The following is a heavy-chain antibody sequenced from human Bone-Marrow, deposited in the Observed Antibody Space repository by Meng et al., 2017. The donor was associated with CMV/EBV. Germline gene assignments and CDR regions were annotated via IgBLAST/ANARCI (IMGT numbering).Heavy chain of an antibody. CDR1: GGSISSYY. CDR3: ARGLGRWLQLALDY. V-gene: IGHV4-34*01. CDR2: INHSGST. J-gene: IGHJ4*02. D-gene: IGHD5-24*01. Sequence: GSLRLSCTVSGGSISSYYWSWIRQPPGKGLEWIGEINHSGSTNYNPSLKSRVTISVDTSKNQFSLKLSSVTAADTAVYYCARGLGRWLQLALDYWGQGTLVTVSS.